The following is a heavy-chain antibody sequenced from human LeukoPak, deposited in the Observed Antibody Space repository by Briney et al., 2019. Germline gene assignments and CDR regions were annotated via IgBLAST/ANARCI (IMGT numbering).Heavy chain of an antibody. CDR3: AKDTRYLGCYYMDV. CDR1: GFTFDDYA. D-gene: IGHD1-26*01. CDR2: ISWNSGSI. J-gene: IGHJ6*03. V-gene: IGHV3-9*03. Sequence: GGSLRLSCAASGFTFDDYAMHWVRQAPGKGLECVSGISWNSGSIGYADSVKGRFTISRDNAKNSLYLQMNSLRAEDMALYYCAKDTRYLGCYYMDVWGKGTTVPVSS.